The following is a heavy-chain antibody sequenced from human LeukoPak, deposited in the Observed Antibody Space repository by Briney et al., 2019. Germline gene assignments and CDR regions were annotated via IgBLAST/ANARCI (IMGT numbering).Heavy chain of an antibody. CDR1: GFTFSSYA. CDR2: ISYDGSNK. J-gene: IGHJ4*02. V-gene: IGHV3-30-3*01. Sequence: PGGSLRLSCAASGFTFSSYAMHWVRQAPGKGLEWVAVISYDGSNKYYADSVKGRFTISRDNSKNTLYLQMNSLRAEDTAVYYCARHTVVTLGGYFDYWGQGTLVTVSS. D-gene: IGHD4-23*01. CDR3: ARHTVVTLGGYFDY.